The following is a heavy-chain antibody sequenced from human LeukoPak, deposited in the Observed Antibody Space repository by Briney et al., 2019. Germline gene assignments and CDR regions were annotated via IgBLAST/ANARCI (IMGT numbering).Heavy chain of an antibody. CDR1: GGTFSSYA. V-gene: IGHV1-69*04. CDR2: TIPILGIA. D-gene: IGHD3-22*01. CDR3: ARDTSPSGYYDSSGYSNYFDY. J-gene: IGHJ4*02. Sequence: ASVRVSCKASGGTFSSYAISWVRQAPGQGLEWMGRTIPILGIANYAQKFQGRVTITADKSTSTAYMELSSLRSEDTAVYYCARDTSPSGYYDSSGYSNYFDYWGQGTLVTVSS.